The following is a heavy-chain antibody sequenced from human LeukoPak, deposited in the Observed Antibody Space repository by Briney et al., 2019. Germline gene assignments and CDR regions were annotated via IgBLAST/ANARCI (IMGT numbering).Heavy chain of an antibody. CDR3: VKDLNCGGDCYSAAGH. CDR1: GFTVSSNY. D-gene: IGHD2-21*02. CDR2: ISYDGSNK. V-gene: IGHV3-30*18. J-gene: IGHJ4*02. Sequence: GGSLRLSCAASGFTVSSNYMSWVRQAPGKGLEWVAVISYDGSNKYYVDSVKGRFTISRDNSKNTLYLQMNSLRAEDTAVYYCVKDLNCGGDCYSAAGHWGQGILVTVSS.